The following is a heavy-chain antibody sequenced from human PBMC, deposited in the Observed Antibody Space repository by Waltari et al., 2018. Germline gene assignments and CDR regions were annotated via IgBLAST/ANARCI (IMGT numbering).Heavy chain of an antibody. CDR1: RFTSVSPR. D-gene: IGHD6-13*01. Sequence: EVQLVESGGGLVKHGGSRGRSCAASRFTSVSPRFNWVRPAPGKGLEWVSSISSSSSYIYYADSVKGRFTISRDNAKNSLYLQMSSLRAEDTAVYYCARWSAAAGTRAKELWGQGTLVTVSS. V-gene: IGHV3-21*01. CDR2: ISSSSSYI. J-gene: IGHJ4*02. CDR3: ARWSAAAGTRAKEL.